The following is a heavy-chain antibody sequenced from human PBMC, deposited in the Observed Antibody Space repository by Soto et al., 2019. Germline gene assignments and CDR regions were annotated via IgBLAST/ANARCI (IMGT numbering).Heavy chain of an antibody. CDR1: GLTFSRYP. V-gene: IGHV3-30-3*01. CDR3: AKFMAADFYYALDD. J-gene: IGHJ6*02. D-gene: IGHD3-10*01. CDR2: ISHNGGGK. Sequence: QVQLVESGGGVVQPGRSLRLSCTVSGLTFSRYPMHWVRQAPGKGLEWLALISHNGGGKYYADSVKGRFTISRDNSKNTLYLQMSSLRVDDSAVYFCAKFMAADFYYALDDWGQGTSVTVTS.